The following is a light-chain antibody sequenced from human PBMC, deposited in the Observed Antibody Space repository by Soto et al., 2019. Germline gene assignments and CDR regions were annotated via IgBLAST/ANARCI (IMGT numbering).Light chain of an antibody. J-gene: IGKJ5*01. CDR3: QQRSSWIT. V-gene: IGKV3-11*01. CDR2: DAS. CDR1: QSVSTY. Sequence: EFVLTHSPATLSLSPGERSTLSCRASQSVSTYLAWYQQKPGQAPRLLIYDASNRATGIPARFSGSGSATDFTLTISSLEPEDFAVYYCQQRSSWITFGQGTRLEIK.